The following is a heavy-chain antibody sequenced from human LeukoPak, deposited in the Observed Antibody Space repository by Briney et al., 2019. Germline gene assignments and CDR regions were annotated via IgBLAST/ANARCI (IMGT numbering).Heavy chain of an antibody. V-gene: IGHV4-31*03. D-gene: IGHD3-10*01. CDR2: IYYSGST. Sequence: SETLSLTCTVSGGSISSGGYYWSWIRQHPGKGLEWIGYIYYSGSTYYNPSLKSRVTISVDTSKNQFSLKLSSVTAADTAVYYCARVDHGSGSYYDYWGQGTLVTVSS. J-gene: IGHJ4*02. CDR3: ARVDHGSGSYYDY. CDR1: GGSISSGGYY.